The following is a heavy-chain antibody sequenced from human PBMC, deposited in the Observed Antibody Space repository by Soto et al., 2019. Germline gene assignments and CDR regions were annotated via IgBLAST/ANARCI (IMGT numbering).Heavy chain of an antibody. CDR1: GGSFSGYY. Sequence: SETLSLTCAVYGGSFSGYYWSWIRQPPGKGLEWIGEINHSGSTNYNPSLKSRVTISVDKSKNQFSLKLSSVTAADTAVYYCARGRSYDSSGALAFDIWGQGTMVTVSS. J-gene: IGHJ3*02. D-gene: IGHD3-22*01. CDR2: INHSGST. CDR3: ARGRSYDSSGALAFDI. V-gene: IGHV4-34*01.